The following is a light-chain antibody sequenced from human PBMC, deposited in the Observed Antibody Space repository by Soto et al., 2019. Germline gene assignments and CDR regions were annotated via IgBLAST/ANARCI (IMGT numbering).Light chain of an antibody. Sequence: EIVLTQSPPTLSLSPGERATLSCRASQSVSSYLAWYQQKPGQAPRLLIYDASSRATGIPARFSGSGSGTDFTLTISSLEPEDFAVYYCQQRSNWPVTFGQGTKVEIK. CDR3: QQRSNWPVT. J-gene: IGKJ1*01. V-gene: IGKV3-11*01. CDR2: DAS. CDR1: QSVSSY.